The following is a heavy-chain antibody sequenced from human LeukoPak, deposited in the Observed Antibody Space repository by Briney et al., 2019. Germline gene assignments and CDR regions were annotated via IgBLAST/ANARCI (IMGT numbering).Heavy chain of an antibody. J-gene: IGHJ5*02. CDR2: IYPSGST. CDR1: GGSISSRNW. V-gene: IGHV4-4*02. Sequence: SETLSLTCAVPGGSISSRNWWIWVRQPPGKGLEWIGEIYPSGSTNYNPSLKSQVTISIDKSKNQFFLKLSSVTAADTAVYYCARGWQWLVQEVGNWFDPWGQGTLVTVSS. CDR3: ARGWQWLVQEVGNWFDP. D-gene: IGHD6-19*01.